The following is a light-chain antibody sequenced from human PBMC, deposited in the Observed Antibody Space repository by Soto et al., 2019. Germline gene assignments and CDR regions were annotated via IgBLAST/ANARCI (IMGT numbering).Light chain of an antibody. J-gene: IGKJ3*01. CDR3: QQYNKWPPFT. V-gene: IGKV3-15*01. CDR1: QSVSNN. CDR2: NAY. Sequence: EIVMTQSPATLSVSPGERVTLSCRASQSVSNNLAWYQQKPGQAPRLLIYNAYTRATGVPARFSGSGSETDFTLTISGLQSDDLAVYYCQQYNKWPPFTFGPGTKVDIK.